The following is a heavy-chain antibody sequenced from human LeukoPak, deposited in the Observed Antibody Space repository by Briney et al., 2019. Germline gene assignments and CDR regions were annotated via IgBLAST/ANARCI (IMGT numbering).Heavy chain of an antibody. CDR3: PGGEGQFLVPPDY. CDR2: TIPMFRKV. Sequence: GASVKVSCKASGGTFSTNPISWVRQAPGQGLEWMGGTIPMFRKVNYAQKFQDRITITADESTSTAYLELSSLKSDDTAVYYCPGGEGQFLVPPDYWGQGTLVTVSS. D-gene: IGHD1-26*01. CDR1: GGTFSTNP. V-gene: IGHV1-69*13. J-gene: IGHJ4*02.